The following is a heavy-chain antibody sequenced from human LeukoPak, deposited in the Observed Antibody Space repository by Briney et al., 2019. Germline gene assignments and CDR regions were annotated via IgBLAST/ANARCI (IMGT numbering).Heavy chain of an antibody. Sequence: GASVKVSCKASGYTFTSYAMRWVRQAPGQRLEWMGWINAGNGNTKYSQKFQGRVTITRDTSASTGYMELSSLRSEDTAVYYCAREDIAVAADYWGQGTLVTVSS. CDR1: GYTFTSYA. D-gene: IGHD6-19*01. CDR2: INAGNGNT. V-gene: IGHV1-3*01. J-gene: IGHJ4*02. CDR3: AREDIAVAADY.